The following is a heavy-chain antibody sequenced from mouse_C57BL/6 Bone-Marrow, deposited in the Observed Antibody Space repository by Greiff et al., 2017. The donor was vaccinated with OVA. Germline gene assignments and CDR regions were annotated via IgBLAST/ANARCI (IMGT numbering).Heavy chain of an antibody. D-gene: IGHD2-1*01. V-gene: IGHV1-81*01. J-gene: IGHJ1*03. Sequence: QVQLQQSGAELARPGASVKLSCKASGYTFTSYGISWVKQRTGQGLEWIGEIYPRSGNTYYNEKFKGKATLIADKSSSTAYMELRSLTSEDSAVYFCARNHSTMVNWYFDVWGTGTTVTVSS. CDR1: GYTFTSYG. CDR2: IYPRSGNT. CDR3: ARNHSTMVNWYFDV.